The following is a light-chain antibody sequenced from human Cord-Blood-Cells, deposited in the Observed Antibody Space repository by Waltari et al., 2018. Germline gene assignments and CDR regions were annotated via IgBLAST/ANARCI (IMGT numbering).Light chain of an antibody. J-gene: IGKJ2*02. CDR1: QSISSW. CDR2: KAS. CDR3: QQYNSYSCT. Sequence: DIQMTNSLSPCSQSVGARVPITCRASQSISSWLAWYQQKPGKAPKLLIYKASSLESGVPSRFSGSGSGTEFTLTISSLQPDDFATYYCQQYNSYSCTFGQGTKLEIK. V-gene: IGKV1-5*03.